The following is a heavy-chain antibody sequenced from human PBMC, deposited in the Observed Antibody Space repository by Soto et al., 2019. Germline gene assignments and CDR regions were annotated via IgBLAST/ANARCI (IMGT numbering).Heavy chain of an antibody. V-gene: IGHV1-69*13. J-gene: IGHJ5*02. D-gene: IGHD5-18*01. Sequence: SVKVSCKASGGTLSSYAISWVRQAPGQGLEWMGGIIPIFGTANYAQKFQGRVTITADESTSTAYMELSSLRSEDTAVYYCARDTPPPLGYFYGYYDSNWLVPWG. CDR3: ARDTPPPLGYFYGYYDSNWLVP. CDR2: IIPIFGTA. CDR1: GGTLSSYA.